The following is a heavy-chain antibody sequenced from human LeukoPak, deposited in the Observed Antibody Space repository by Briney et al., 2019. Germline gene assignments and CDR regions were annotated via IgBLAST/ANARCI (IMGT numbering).Heavy chain of an antibody. D-gene: IGHD4-11*01. V-gene: IGHV1-69*13. Sequence: SVKVSCKASGGTFSSYAISWVRQAPGQGLEWMGGIIPIFGTANYAQKFQGRVTITVDESTSTAYMELSSLRSEDTAVYYCARTDFHDYSFDYWGQGTLVTVSS. CDR3: ARTDFHDYSFDY. CDR1: GGTFSSYA. CDR2: IIPIFGTA. J-gene: IGHJ4*02.